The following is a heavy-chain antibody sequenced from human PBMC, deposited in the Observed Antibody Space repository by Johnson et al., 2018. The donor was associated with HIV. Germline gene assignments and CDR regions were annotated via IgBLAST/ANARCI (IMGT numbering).Heavy chain of an antibody. CDR3: VRGLLWFGGLLEAFDI. Sequence: QVQLVESGGGVVQPGRSLRLSCAASEFTFTNNAIHWVRQAPGQGLEWVAVISYDGTNTYYADSVKGRFTISRDHSKNTLYLQMTSLRTEDTAVYYCVRGLLWFGGLLEAFDIWGQGTMVTVSS. CDR1: EFTFTNNA. J-gene: IGHJ3*02. CDR2: ISYDGTNT. D-gene: IGHD3-10*01. V-gene: IGHV3-30*14.